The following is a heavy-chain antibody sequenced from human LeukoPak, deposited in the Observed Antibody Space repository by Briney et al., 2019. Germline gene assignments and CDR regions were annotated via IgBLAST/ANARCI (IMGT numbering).Heavy chain of an antibody. J-gene: IGHJ3*02. D-gene: IGHD3-3*01. Sequence: GGSLRLSCAASGFTFSSYAMSWVRQAPGKGLEWVSAISCSGRSTYYADSVKGRFTISRDNSKNTLYLQMNNLRAEDTAVYYCAKTIFGVVNTDAFDIWGQGTMVTVSS. CDR2: ISCSGRST. V-gene: IGHV3-23*01. CDR3: AKTIFGVVNTDAFDI. CDR1: GFTFSSYA.